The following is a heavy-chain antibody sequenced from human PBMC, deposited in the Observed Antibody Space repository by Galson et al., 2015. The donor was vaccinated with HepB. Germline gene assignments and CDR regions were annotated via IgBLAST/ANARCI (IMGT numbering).Heavy chain of an antibody. CDR3: ARARGYYDALTGYNWFDP. CDR2: INPNTGDT. CDR1: GYTFTGYY. V-gene: IGHV1-2*02. D-gene: IGHD3-9*01. J-gene: IGHJ5*02. Sequence: SVKVSCKASGYTFTGYYMHWVRQAPGQGLEWMGWINPNTGDTHYAQKFQGRVTMTRDTSISTAYMELNSLRSDDTAVYYCARARGYYDALTGYNWFDPWGQGTLVTVSS.